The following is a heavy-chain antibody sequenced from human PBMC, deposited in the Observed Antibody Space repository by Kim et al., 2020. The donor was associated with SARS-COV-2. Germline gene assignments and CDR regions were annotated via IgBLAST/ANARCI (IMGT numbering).Heavy chain of an antibody. CDR1: GYTFTGYY. J-gene: IGHJ6*02. CDR3: ARREDCTNGVCYSGMDV. CDR2: INPNSGGT. Sequence: ASVKVSCKASGYTFTGYYMHWVRQAPGQGLEWMGWINPNSGGTNYAQKFQGRVTMTRDTSISTAYMELSRLRSDDTAVYYCARREDCTNGVCYSGMDVWGQGTTVTVSS. D-gene: IGHD2-8*01. V-gene: IGHV1-2*02.